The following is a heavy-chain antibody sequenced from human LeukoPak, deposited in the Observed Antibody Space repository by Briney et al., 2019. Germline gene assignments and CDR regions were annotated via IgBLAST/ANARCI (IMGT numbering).Heavy chain of an antibody. CDR3: ARDRAVVSYYYYGMDV. J-gene: IGHJ6*02. CDR1: GGSISSGGYY. D-gene: IGHD2-2*01. CDR2: IYYSGST. Sequence: SETLSLTCTVSGGSISSGGYYWSWIRQHPGKGLEWIGYIYYSGSTYYNPSLKSRVTISVDTSKNQFSLKLSSVTAADTAVYYCARDRAVVSYYYYGMDVWGQGTTVTVSS. V-gene: IGHV4-31*03.